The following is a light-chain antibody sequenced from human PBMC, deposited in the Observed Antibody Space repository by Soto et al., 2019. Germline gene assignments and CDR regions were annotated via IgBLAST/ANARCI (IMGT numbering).Light chain of an antibody. CDR3: SAYAGSPYLYV. Sequence: QSALTQPPSASGSSGQSVTISCTGTSFDVGGYNYVSWYQQHPGKAPQVLMYEVSKRPSGVPDRFSGSKSGNTASLTVSGLQAEDEADYYCSAYAGSPYLYVFGSGTKV. CDR2: EVS. V-gene: IGLV2-8*01. CDR1: SFDVGGYNY. J-gene: IGLJ1*01.